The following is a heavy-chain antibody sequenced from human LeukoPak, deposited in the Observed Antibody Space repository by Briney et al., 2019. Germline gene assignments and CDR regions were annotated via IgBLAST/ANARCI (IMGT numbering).Heavy chain of an antibody. V-gene: IGHV4-34*01. Sequence: PSETLSLTCAVYGGSFSGYYWSWIRQPPGKGLEWIGEINHSGSTNYNPSLKSRVTISVDTSKNQFSLKLSSVTAADTAVYYCARQAPFFIAAAGTGHFDLWGRGTLVTVSS. CDR2: INHSGST. CDR1: GGSFSGYY. CDR3: ARQAPFFIAAAGTGHFDL. J-gene: IGHJ2*01. D-gene: IGHD6-13*01.